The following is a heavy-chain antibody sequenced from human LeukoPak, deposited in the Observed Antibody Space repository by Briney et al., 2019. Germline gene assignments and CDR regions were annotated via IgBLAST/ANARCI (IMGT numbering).Heavy chain of an antibody. CDR3: AKDASQDYYDRSGYGPWNWFDP. CDR2: FSGSGGST. D-gene: IGHD3-22*01. Sequence: PGGSLRLSCAASGYTCSSYAMSWVRQAPGKGLVWVSAFSGSGGSTLYADSVKARFTIPRHSPKNTLYLHMNTQSAEDTPVYYCAKDASQDYYDRSGYGPWNWFDPWGQGTLVTVSS. CDR1: GYTCSSYA. V-gene: IGHV3-23*01. J-gene: IGHJ5*02.